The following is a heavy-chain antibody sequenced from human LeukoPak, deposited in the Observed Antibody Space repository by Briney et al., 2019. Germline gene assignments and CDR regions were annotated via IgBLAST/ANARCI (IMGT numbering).Heavy chain of an antibody. CDR3: AREGYSSSPNDAFDI. Sequence: GGSLRLSCAASGFTFSRYSMNWVRQAPGKGLEWVSSISSSSSYIYYADSVKGRFTISRDNAKNSLYLQMNSLRAEDTAVYYCAREGYSSSPNDAFDIWGQGTMVTVSS. CDR1: GFTFSRYS. J-gene: IGHJ3*02. CDR2: ISSSSSYI. D-gene: IGHD6-6*01. V-gene: IGHV3-21*01.